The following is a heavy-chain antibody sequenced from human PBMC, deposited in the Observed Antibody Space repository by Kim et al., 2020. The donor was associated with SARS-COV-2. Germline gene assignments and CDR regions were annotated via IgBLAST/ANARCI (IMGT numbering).Heavy chain of an antibody. CDR2: INHSGST. J-gene: IGHJ5*02. CDR3: ARANFILTGYYMRGWFDP. V-gene: IGHV4-34*01. Sequence: SETLSLTCAVYGGSFSGYYWSWIRQPPGKGLEWIGEINHSGSTNYNPSLKSRVTISVDTSKNQFSLKLSSVTAADTAVYYCARANFILTGYYMRGWFDPWGQGTLVTVSS. CDR1: GGSFSGYY. D-gene: IGHD3-9*01.